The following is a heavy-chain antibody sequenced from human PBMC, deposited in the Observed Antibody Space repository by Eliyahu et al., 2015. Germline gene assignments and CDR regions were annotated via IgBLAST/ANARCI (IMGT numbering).Heavy chain of an antibody. V-gene: IGHV2-70*15. CDR3: VRQVKPQGWFDS. Sequence: QVTLRESGPALVKPTQTLTLTCTFXGFSLSTSGMXVSWNRQPPGKALEWLARIDWDDDKYYSTSLKTRLTVSKDTSKNQVVLTMTNMDPVDTATFYCVRQVKPQGWFDSWGQGTLVTVSS. CDR1: GFSLSTSGMX. CDR2: IDWDDDK. J-gene: IGHJ5*01.